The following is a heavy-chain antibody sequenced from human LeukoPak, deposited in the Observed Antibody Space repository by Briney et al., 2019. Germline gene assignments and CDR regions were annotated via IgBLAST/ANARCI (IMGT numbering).Heavy chain of an antibody. CDR3: ARGSFPLRMGYYYGSGRYYFDY. V-gene: IGHV4-61*02. D-gene: IGHD3-10*01. J-gene: IGHJ4*02. CDR1: GGSISSGSYY. Sequence: SETLSLTCTVSGGSISSGSYYWSWIRQPAGKGLEWIGRIYTSGSTNYNPSLKSRVTISVDTSKNQFSLKLSSVTAADTAVYYCARGSFPLRMGYYYGSGRYYFDYWGQGTLVTVSS. CDR2: IYTSGST.